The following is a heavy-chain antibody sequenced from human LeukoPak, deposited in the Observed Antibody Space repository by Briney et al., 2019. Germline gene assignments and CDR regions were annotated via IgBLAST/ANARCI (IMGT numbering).Heavy chain of an antibody. V-gene: IGHV4-59*01. Sequence: SETLSLTCTVSGGSISGYCWSWIRQPPGKGLEWIGYIYSSGSTNYNPSLKSRVTISIDTSKNQFSLKLSSVTAADTAVYYCAREGTTVTHFDYWGQGTLVTVSS. J-gene: IGHJ4*02. CDR1: GGSISGYC. CDR3: AREGTTVTHFDY. D-gene: IGHD4-11*01. CDR2: IYSSGST.